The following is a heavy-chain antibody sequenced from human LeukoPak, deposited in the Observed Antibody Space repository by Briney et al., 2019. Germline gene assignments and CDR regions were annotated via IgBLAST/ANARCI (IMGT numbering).Heavy chain of an antibody. Sequence: VASVKVSCKASGGTFSSYAISWVRQAPGQGLEWMGWISAYNGNTNYAQKLQGRVTMTTDTSTSTAYMELRSLRSDDTAVYYCARASREGPFHCSGGSCYYFDYWGQGTLVTVSS. CDR2: ISAYNGNT. D-gene: IGHD2-15*01. J-gene: IGHJ4*02. CDR1: GGTFSSYA. CDR3: ARASREGPFHCSGGSCYYFDY. V-gene: IGHV1-18*01.